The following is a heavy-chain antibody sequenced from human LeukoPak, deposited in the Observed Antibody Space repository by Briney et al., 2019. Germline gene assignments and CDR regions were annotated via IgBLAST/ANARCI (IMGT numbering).Heavy chain of an antibody. CDR2: IYSGGST. CDR1: GFTVSSNY. J-gene: IGHJ6*03. D-gene: IGHD3-9*01. Sequence: PGGSLRLSCAASGFTVSSNYMSWVRQAPGKGLEWVSVIYSGGSTYYADSVKGRFTISRDNSKNTLYLQMNSLRAEDTAVYYCAREELRYFDWLPPPYMHVWGKGTTVTVSS. CDR3: AREELRYFDWLPPPYMHV. V-gene: IGHV3-66*02.